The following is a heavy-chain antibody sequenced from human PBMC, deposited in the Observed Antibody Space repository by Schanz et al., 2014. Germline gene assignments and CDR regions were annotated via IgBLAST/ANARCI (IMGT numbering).Heavy chain of an antibody. CDR3: ASADYTNYFDY. J-gene: IGHJ4*02. CDR2: ISYEGSKK. V-gene: IGHV3-30*04. D-gene: IGHD4-4*01. Sequence: QVQLVESGGGVVQPGRSLKLSCAASGFTFNDYAMHWVRQAPGKGLEWVAVISYEGSKKYYPDSVQGRFTISRDNSKNTVYLQMNSLRGEDTAVYYCASADYTNYFDYWGQGTLVTVSS. CDR1: GFTFNDYA.